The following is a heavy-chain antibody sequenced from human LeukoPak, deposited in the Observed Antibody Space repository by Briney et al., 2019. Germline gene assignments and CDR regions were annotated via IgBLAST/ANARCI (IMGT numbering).Heavy chain of an antibody. CDR1: GSTFSSYA. V-gene: IGHV1-69*01. J-gene: IGHJ5*02. D-gene: IGHD6-13*01. Sequence: GASVKVSCKASGSTFSSYAISWVRQAPGQGLEWMGGIIPIFGTANYAQKFQGRVTITADESTSTAYMELSSLRSEDTAVYYCARVAVAAAKNWFDPWGQGTLVTVSA. CDR3: ARVAVAAAKNWFDP. CDR2: IIPIFGTA.